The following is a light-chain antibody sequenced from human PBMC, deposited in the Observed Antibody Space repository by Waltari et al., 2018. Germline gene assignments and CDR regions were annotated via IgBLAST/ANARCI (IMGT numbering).Light chain of an antibody. V-gene: IGLV2-14*03. CDR1: SSDLGAYNF. J-gene: IGLJ1*01. Sequence: QSALTHPASVSGSPGQSITISCTGTSSDLGAYNFVSCYQKHPGKAPKVMIYDVNNRPSGVSSRFSGSKSGNTASLTISGLQAEDEADYYCSSYTTGSTRYVFGSGTKVTVL. CDR2: DVN. CDR3: SSYTTGSTRYV.